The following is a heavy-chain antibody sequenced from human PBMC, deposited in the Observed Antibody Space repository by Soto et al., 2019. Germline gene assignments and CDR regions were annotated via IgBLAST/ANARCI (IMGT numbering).Heavy chain of an antibody. CDR2: ITDKAAGETT. Sequence: EVQLVESGGGLVKPGGSLRLSRAASGFTFSKAWMNWVRQAPGKGLEWVGRITDKAAGETTAYAAPGQGRFTISRDDTRDTLYLQMSSLKTEDTAIYYCTTDEGGSRYWGQGTLVTVSS. D-gene: IGHD1-26*01. J-gene: IGHJ4*02. V-gene: IGHV3-15*07. CDR1: GFTFSKAW. CDR3: TTDEGGSRY.